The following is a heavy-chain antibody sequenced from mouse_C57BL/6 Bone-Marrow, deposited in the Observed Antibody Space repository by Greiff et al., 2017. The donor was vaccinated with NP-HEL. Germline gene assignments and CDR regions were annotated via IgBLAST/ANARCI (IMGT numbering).Heavy chain of an antibody. CDR1: GYTFTSYW. D-gene: IGHD1-1*01. Sequence: VKLQQPGAELVMPGASVKLSCKASGYTFTSYWMHWVKQRPGQGLEWIGEIDPSDSYTNYNQKFKGKSTLTVDKSSSTAYMQLSSLTSEDSAVYYCARETTVVATPYFDVWGTGTTVTVSS. CDR2: IDPSDSYT. CDR3: ARETTVVATPYFDV. J-gene: IGHJ1*03. V-gene: IGHV1-69*01.